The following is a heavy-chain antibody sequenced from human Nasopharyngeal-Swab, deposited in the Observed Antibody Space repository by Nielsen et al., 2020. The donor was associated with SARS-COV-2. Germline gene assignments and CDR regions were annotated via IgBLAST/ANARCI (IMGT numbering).Heavy chain of an antibody. CDR2: IYSSGRT. CDR3: ARAYDNSGDGFDT. CDR1: GFTVSSNY. D-gene: IGHD3-22*01. V-gene: IGHV3-53*01. Sequence: GESLKISCAASGFTVSSNYITWVRQAPGKGLEWVSVIYSSGRTSHADSVKGRFTISRDNSKNMLYLQMNSLRAEDTAVYYCARAYDNSGDGFDTWGQGTMVTVSS. J-gene: IGHJ3*02.